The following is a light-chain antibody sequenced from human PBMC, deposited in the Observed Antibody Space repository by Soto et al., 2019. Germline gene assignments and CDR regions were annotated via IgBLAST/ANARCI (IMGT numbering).Light chain of an antibody. J-gene: IGLJ3*02. Sequence: QTVVTQEPSFSVSPGGTVTLTCGLSSGSVSTSYFPSWYRQNPGQAPRTLIYSTTTRSSGVPDRFSGSILGNKAALTITGAQADDEYDYYCVLYMGSATWMFGGGTQLTVL. CDR1: SGSVSTSYF. V-gene: IGLV8-61*01. CDR2: STT. CDR3: VLYMGSATWM.